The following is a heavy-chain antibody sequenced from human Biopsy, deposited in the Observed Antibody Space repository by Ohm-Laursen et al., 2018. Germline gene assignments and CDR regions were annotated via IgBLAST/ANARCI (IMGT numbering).Heavy chain of an antibody. J-gene: IGHJ4*02. CDR3: GNEIYGRDY. CDR2: IDRSGNT. CDR1: GATSSDYY. D-gene: IGHD4-17*01. Sequence: SDTLSLTCVVYGATSSDYYWSWIRQPPGKGLEWLGQIDRSGNTNYNPSLKGRLTISTNTSKGQFSLKLTSVTAADTAVYFCGNEIYGRDYWGQGALVTVSS. V-gene: IGHV4-34*08.